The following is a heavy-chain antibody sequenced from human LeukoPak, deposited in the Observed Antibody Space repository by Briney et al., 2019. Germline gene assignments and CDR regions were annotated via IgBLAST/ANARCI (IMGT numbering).Heavy chain of an antibody. Sequence: ASVKVSCKASGYTFTSYDINWARQATGQGLEWMGWMNPNSGNTGYAQKFQGRVTITRNTSISTAYMELSSLRSEDTAVYYCARDGIAVAGSFGYWGQGTLVTVSS. D-gene: IGHD6-19*01. V-gene: IGHV1-8*03. CDR1: GYTFTSYD. J-gene: IGHJ4*02. CDR2: MNPNSGNT. CDR3: ARDGIAVAGSFGY.